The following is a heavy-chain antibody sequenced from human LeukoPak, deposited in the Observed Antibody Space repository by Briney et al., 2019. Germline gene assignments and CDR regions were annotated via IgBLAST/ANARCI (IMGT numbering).Heavy chain of an antibody. Sequence: ASVKVSCKASGYTFTGYYMHWVRQAPGQGLEWMGRINPNSGGTNYAQEFQGRVTMTRDTSISTAYMELSRLRSDDTAVYYCARGGDYYDSRTVSIYWGQGTLVTVSS. CDR1: GYTFTGYY. CDR2: INPNSGGT. CDR3: ARGGDYYDSRTVSIY. V-gene: IGHV1-2*06. D-gene: IGHD3-22*01. J-gene: IGHJ4*02.